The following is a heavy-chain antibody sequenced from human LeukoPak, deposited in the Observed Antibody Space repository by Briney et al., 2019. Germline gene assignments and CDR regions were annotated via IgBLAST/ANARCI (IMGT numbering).Heavy chain of an antibody. CDR2: VWYDESND. CDR1: GFIFSTYG. Sequence: PGRSLRLSCVASGFIFSTYGMHWVRQAPGKGLEWVAVVWYDESNDYYADSVKGRFTISRDNSKNTLYLQTNSLRAEDTAVYYCARGVGYYDSSGTIDYWGQGTLVTVSS. J-gene: IGHJ4*02. V-gene: IGHV3-33*01. CDR3: ARGVGYYDSSGTIDY. D-gene: IGHD3-22*01.